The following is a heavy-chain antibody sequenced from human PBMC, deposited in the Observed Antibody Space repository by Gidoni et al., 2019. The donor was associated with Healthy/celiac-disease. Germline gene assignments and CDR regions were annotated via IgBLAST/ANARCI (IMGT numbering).Heavy chain of an antibody. D-gene: IGHD6-6*01. Sequence: EVQLVESGGGLVQPGGSLRLSWAASGFTFSSYSMNWVRQAPGKGLEWVSYISSSSSTIYYADSVKGRFTISRDNAKNSLYLQMNSLRDEDTAVYYCARAFGAARPGYYYYYMDVWGKGTTVTVSS. CDR1: GFTFSSYS. CDR3: ARAFGAARPGYYYYYMDV. J-gene: IGHJ6*03. V-gene: IGHV3-48*02. CDR2: ISSSSSTI.